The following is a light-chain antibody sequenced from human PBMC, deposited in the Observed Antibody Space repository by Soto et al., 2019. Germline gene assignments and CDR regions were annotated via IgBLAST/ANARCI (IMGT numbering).Light chain of an antibody. Sequence: QSVLTQPPSVSAAPGQKVTISCSGANSNIGNNYVSWYQQFPGTAPKLLIYDNNKRPSGIPDRFSGSKSGTSATLGITGLQTGDEADFYCAAWDNSLRAVLFGGGTKLTVL. CDR2: DNN. CDR1: NSNIGNNY. J-gene: IGLJ2*01. V-gene: IGLV1-51*01. CDR3: AAWDNSLRAVL.